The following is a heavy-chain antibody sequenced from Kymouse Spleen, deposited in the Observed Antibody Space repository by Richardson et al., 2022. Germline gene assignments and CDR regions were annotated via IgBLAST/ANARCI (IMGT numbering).Heavy chain of an antibody. J-gene: IGHJ5*02. CDR2: INHSGST. V-gene: IGHV4-34*01. D-gene: IGHD1-7*01. Sequence: QVQLQQWGAGLLKPSETLSLTCAVYGGSFSGYYWSWIRQPPGKGLEWIGEINHSGSTNYNPSLKSRVTISVDTSKNQFSLKLSSVTAADTAVYYCARYNWNYVWFDPWGQGTLVTVSS. CDR1: GGSFSGYY. CDR3: ARYNWNYVWFDP.